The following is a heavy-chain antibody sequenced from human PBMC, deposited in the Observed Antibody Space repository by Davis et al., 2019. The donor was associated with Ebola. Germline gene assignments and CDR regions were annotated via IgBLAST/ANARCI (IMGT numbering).Heavy chain of an antibody. CDR1: GFTFSSYA. D-gene: IGHD2-15*01. Sequence: GESLKISCAASGFTFSSYAMSWVRQAPGKGLEWVSAISGSGGSTYYADSVKGRFTISRDNSKNTLYLQMNSLRAEDTAVYYCAKWDCSGGSCYGFDYWGQGTLVTVSS. V-gene: IGHV3-23*01. CDR3: AKWDCSGGSCYGFDY. CDR2: ISGSGGST. J-gene: IGHJ4*02.